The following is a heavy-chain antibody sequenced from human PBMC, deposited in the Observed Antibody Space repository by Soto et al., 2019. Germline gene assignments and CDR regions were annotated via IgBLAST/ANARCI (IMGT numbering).Heavy chain of an antibody. J-gene: IGHJ6*02. CDR2: IKPNSGGT. CDR3: ARGGGACSSPLAPCGPGEMDV. Sequence: ASVKVSCKASGYTFTGYYMHWVRQAPGQGLEWMEWIKPNSGGTNYAQKFQDWVTMARDTSMSTADRELSMLRADDTAVYYWARGGGACSSPLAPCGPGEMDVWGQGTTVTVSS. CDR1: GYTFTGYY. D-gene: IGHD3-10*01. V-gene: IGHV1-2*04.